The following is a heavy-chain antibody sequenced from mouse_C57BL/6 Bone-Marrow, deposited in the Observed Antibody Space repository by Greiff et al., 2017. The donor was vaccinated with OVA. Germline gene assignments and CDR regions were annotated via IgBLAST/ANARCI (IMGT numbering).Heavy chain of an antibody. CDR1: GFTFSDYY. J-gene: IGHJ4*01. CDR3: ARDYGKGGYYAMDY. Sequence: VQLKESEGGLVQPGSSLKLSCTASGFTFSDYYMAWVRQVPEKGLEWVANINYDGSSTYYLDSLKSRFIISRDNAKNILYLQMSSLKSEDTATYYCARDYGKGGYYAMDYWGQGTSVTVSS. V-gene: IGHV5-16*01. D-gene: IGHD1-1*01. CDR2: INYDGSST.